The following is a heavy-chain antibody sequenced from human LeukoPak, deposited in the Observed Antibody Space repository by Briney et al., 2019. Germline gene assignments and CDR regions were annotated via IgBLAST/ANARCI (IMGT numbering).Heavy chain of an antibody. J-gene: IGHJ4*02. V-gene: IGHV4-59*08. CDR2: IYYSGSGST. D-gene: IGHD6-19*01. CDR3: ARHRGPYSSGSYFFDY. CDR1: GGSISSYY. Sequence: PSETLSLTCTVSGGSISSYYWSWIRQPPGKGLGWIGYIYYSGSGSTNYNPSLKSRVTISVDTAKNQFSLRLSSVTAADTAVYYCARHRGPYSSGSYFFDYWGQGTLVTVSS.